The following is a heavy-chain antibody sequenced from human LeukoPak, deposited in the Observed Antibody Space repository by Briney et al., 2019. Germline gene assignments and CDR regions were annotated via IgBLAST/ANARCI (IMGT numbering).Heavy chain of an antibody. V-gene: IGHV4-34*01. CDR3: ARPNSSSSNWFDP. D-gene: IGHD6-6*01. J-gene: IGHJ5*02. Sequence: SETLSLTCAVYGGSFSGYYWSWIRQPPGKGLEWIGQINHSGSTNYNPSLKSRVTISVDTSKNQFSLKLSSVTAADTAVYYCARPNSSSSNWFDPWGQGTLVTVSS. CDR1: GGSFSGYY. CDR2: INHSGST.